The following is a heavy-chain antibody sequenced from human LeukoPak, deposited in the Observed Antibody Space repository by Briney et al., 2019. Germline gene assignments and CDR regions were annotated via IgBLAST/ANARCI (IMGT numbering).Heavy chain of an antibody. D-gene: IGHD6-13*01. CDR1: GFTFSSYG. J-gene: IGHJ4*02. V-gene: IGHV3-30*18. CDR2: ISYDGSNK. CDR3: AKPPLGSSWYVDYFDY. Sequence: GSLRLSCAASGFTFSSYGMHWVRQAPGKGLEWVAVISYDGSNKYYADSVKGRFTISRDNSKNTLYLQMNSLRAEDTAVYYCAKPPLGSSWYVDYFDYWGQGTLVTVSS.